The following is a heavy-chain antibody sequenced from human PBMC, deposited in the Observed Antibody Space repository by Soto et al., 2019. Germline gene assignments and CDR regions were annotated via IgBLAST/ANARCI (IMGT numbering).Heavy chain of an antibody. CDR1: GYTFTNYG. D-gene: IGHD4-17*01. V-gene: IGHV1-18*01. CDR3: AREDQAPYDYYGKQD. J-gene: IGHJ4*01. Sequence: ASVKVSCKASGYTFTNYGFSWVRQAPGQGLEWMGWISGYNGNTKYAEKFQGRVTMTTDTSTSTAHMELRSLRSDDTAVYYCAREDQAPYDYYGKQDWGQGTVVTVSS. CDR2: ISGYNGNT.